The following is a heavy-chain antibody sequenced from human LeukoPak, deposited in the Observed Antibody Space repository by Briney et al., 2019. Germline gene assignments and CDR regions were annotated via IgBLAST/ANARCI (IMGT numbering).Heavy chain of an antibody. D-gene: IGHD6-13*01. Sequence: GGSLRLSCAASGFTFSSYGRHWVRQAPGKGLEWVAVISYDGSNKYYADSVKGRFTISRDNSKNTLYLQMNSLRAEDTAVYYCAKDPNSSWYARSSGMDVWGQGTTVTVSS. CDR1: GFTFSSYG. V-gene: IGHV3-30*18. CDR3: AKDPNSSWYARSSGMDV. CDR2: ISYDGSNK. J-gene: IGHJ6*02.